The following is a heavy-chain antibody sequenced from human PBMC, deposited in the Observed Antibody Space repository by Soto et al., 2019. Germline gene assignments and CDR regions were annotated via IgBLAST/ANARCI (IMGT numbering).Heavy chain of an antibody. Sequence: GESLKISWETSGYSFTDYWIGWVRQMPGKGLEWVGIIYPGDSQARYSPSFQGQVTMSADKSITAAYLQWSSLKASDTATYYCARQGYSYGLSVGLDVWGQGTTVTVSS. D-gene: IGHD5-18*01. J-gene: IGHJ6*02. CDR1: GYSFTDYW. CDR2: IYPGDSQA. V-gene: IGHV5-51*01. CDR3: ARQGYSYGLSVGLDV.